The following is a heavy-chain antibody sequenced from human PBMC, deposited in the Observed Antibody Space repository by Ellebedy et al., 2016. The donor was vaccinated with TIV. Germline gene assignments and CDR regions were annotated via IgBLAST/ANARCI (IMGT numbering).Heavy chain of an antibody. D-gene: IGHD4-17*01. CDR3: ATDGSYGDYRSPAHAFVI. Sequence: GESLKISCAASRFSFGGYWMTWVGQPPGRGRGGVANITKDGGKKYYLDSVKGRFTISRDNAKNSLYLQMNSLRVEDTSVYYCATDGSYGDYRSPAHAFVIWGQGTMVTVSS. J-gene: IGHJ3*02. V-gene: IGHV3-7*01. CDR2: ITKDGGKK. CDR1: RFSFGGYW.